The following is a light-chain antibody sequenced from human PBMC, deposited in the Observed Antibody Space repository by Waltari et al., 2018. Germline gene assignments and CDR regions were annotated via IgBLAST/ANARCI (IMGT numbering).Light chain of an antibody. V-gene: IGKV1-33*01. CDR1: KDITNY. Sequence: DIQKTQSPSSLSASVGDRGNITCQASKDITNYVNWYQQKPGKTPRLLIYGASNLETGVPSRFTGSGSGTDFTFTIISLQPEDFATYYCQQYDLLPLTFGGGTKVEIK. J-gene: IGKJ4*01. CDR3: QQYDLLPLT. CDR2: GAS.